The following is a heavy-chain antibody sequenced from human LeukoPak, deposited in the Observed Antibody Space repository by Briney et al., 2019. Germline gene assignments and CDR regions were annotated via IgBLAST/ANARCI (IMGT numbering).Heavy chain of an antibody. CDR3: ARGPSITMIRGGQWYYYMDV. CDR1: GFTFSNYG. V-gene: IGHV3-23*01. J-gene: IGHJ6*03. Sequence: GGSLRLSCAASGFTFSNYGMIWVRQAPGKGLQWVSGISGSGGSAYYADSVKGRFTTSRDNSEKTLSLQMNSLRAEDTAVYYCARGPSITMIRGGQWYYYMDVWGKGTTVTISS. D-gene: IGHD3-10*01. CDR2: ISGSGGSA.